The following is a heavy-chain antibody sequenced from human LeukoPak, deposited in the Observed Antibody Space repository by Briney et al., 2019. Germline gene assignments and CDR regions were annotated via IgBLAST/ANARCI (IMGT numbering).Heavy chain of an antibody. Sequence: KSSETLSLTCAVSGFSISNGYYWGWIRQPPGKGLEWIGSFYRGSTYYNPSLKSRVTISIDTSKNQFSLKLSSVNAADTAVYYCARQYGRPFDYWGQGTLVTVSS. CDR1: GFSISNGYY. D-gene: IGHD4-17*01. CDR2: FYRGST. V-gene: IGHV4-38-2*01. J-gene: IGHJ4*02. CDR3: ARQYGRPFDY.